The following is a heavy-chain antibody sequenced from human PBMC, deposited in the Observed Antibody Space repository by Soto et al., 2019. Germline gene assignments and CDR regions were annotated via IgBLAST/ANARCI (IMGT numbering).Heavy chain of an antibody. V-gene: IGHV3-74*01. CDR3: ARGDRGAFDL. J-gene: IGHJ3*01. CDR2: IHSDGSST. Sequence: VQLVESGGGIVRPGGSLRLSCAASGFTFSYYWMHWVRQAPGKGLVWVSRIHSDGSSTTYADFVKGRFIISRDNARNTVDLQMNSVRVEDTAVYYCARGDRGAFDLWGQGTVVTVSS. CDR1: GFTFSYYW. D-gene: IGHD1-26*01.